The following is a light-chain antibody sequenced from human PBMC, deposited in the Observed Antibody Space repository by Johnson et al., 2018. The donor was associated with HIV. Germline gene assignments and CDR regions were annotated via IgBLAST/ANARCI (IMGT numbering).Light chain of an antibody. CDR3: GTWDSSLGAWV. J-gene: IGLJ1*01. Sequence: QAVLTQPPSVSAAPGQMVSISCSGSSSNIGKNYVSWYQQFPGTAPKLLIHENNKRPSGIPDRFSGSKSGTSATLDITGLQTGDEADYYCGTWDSSLGAWVFGTGTKVTVL. CDR2: ENN. CDR1: SSNIGKNY. V-gene: IGLV1-51*02.